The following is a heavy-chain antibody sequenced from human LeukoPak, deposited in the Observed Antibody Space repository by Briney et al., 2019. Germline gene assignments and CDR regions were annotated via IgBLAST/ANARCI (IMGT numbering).Heavy chain of an antibody. CDR1: GFTFSSYW. CDR2: INSEGSIT. D-gene: IGHD2-2*01. V-gene: IGHV3-74*01. CDR3: AREEGYCTSTSCHAGGHAFDI. Sequence: GGSLRLSCAASGFTFSSYWMHWVRQAPGKGLVWVSRINSEGSITSYADSVKGRFTISRDNAKNTLYLQMNTLRAEDTAVYYCAREEGYCTSTSCHAGGHAFDIWGQGTMVTVSP. J-gene: IGHJ3*02.